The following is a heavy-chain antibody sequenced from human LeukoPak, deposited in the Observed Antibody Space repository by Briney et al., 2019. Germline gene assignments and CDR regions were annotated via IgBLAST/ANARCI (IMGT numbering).Heavy chain of an antibody. J-gene: IGHJ4*02. V-gene: IGHV3-53*01. CDR3: ARSGYMAGVDY. CDR2: IYSGGST. D-gene: IGHD5-12*01. CDR1: GFTVSSNY. Sequence: GGSLRLSCAASGFTVSSNYMSWVRQAPGKGLEWVSVIYSGGSTYYADSVKGRFTISRDNSKNTLYLQMNSLRAEDTVVYYCARSGYMAGVDYWGQGTLVTVSS.